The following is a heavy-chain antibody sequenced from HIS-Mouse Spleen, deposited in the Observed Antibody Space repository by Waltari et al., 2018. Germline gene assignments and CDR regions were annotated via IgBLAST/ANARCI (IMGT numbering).Heavy chain of an antibody. CDR3: ARDELYSSSYYYGMDV. V-gene: IGHV4-39*07. D-gene: IGHD6-13*01. J-gene: IGHJ6*02. CDR2: IYYSGSP. CDR1: GGSISSSSYY. Sequence: QLQLQESGPGLVKPSETLSLTCTVSGGSISSSSYYWGWIRQPPGKGLEWIGSIYYSGSPYYNPSLKSRVTISVDTSKNQFSLKLSSVTAADTAVYYCARDELYSSSYYYGMDVWGQGTTVTVSS.